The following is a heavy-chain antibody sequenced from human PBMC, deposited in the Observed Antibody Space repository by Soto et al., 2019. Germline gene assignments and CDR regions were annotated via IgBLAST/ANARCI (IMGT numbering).Heavy chain of an antibody. J-gene: IGHJ6*02. V-gene: IGHV3-30*18. Sequence: QVQLVESGGGVVQPGRSLRLSCAASGFTFSSYGMHWVRQAPGKGLEWVAVISYDGSNKYYADSVKGRFTISRDNSKNTLYLHMNGLRAEDTAVYYCAKDPLRGVRRVITYYYGMDVWGQGTTVTVSS. CDR2: ISYDGSNK. D-gene: IGHD3-10*01. CDR1: GFTFSSYG. CDR3: AKDPLRGVRRVITYYYGMDV.